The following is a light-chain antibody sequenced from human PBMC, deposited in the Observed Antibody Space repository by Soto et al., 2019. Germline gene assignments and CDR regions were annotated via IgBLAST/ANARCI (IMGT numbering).Light chain of an antibody. V-gene: IGKV3-20*01. CDR2: GES. CDR1: QSVRSH. J-gene: IGKJ1*01. Sequence: EIVMTQSPVTLSLSPGERATLSCRASQSVRSHLAWFQQKPGQAPRLLIYGESTRATGVPARFSGSGSGTDFTLTISRLEPEDFAVYYCQQYGSSGTFGQGTKVEIK. CDR3: QQYGSSGT.